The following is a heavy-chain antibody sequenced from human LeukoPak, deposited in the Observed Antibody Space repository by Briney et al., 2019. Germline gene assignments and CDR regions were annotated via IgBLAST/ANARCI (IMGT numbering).Heavy chain of an antibody. V-gene: IGHV4-34*01. CDR2: INHSGST. J-gene: IGHJ3*02. CDR3: ARGRTMTKRFDI. D-gene: IGHD3-22*01. CDR1: GESFSGYY. Sequence: SETLSLTCAVYGESFSGYYWSWIRQPPGKGLEWIGEINHSGSTNYNPSPKSRVTISVDTSKNQFSLKLSSVTAADTAVYYCARGRTMTKRFDIWGQGTMVTVSS.